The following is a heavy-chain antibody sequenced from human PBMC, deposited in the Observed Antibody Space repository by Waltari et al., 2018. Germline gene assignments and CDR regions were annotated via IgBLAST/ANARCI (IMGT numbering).Heavy chain of an antibody. CDR3: ARPQGYGAIGD. CDR1: GSAFSTYT. D-gene: IGHD2-21*01. V-gene: IGHV3-21*01. CDR2: ISGSGDYI. Sequence: EVQLVEYGGRLVKPGGSMRPSCAACGSAFSTYTMKWARQAPGQGLEWVSSISGSGDYIHYADSVKGRFTISRDNAKNSLSLQMNNLRAEDTAMYYCARPQGYGAIGDWGQGALVTVSS. J-gene: IGHJ4*02.